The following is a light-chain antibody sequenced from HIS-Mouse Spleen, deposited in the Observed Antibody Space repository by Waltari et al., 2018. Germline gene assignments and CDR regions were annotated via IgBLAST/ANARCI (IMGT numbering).Light chain of an antibody. V-gene: IGLV4-69*01. Sequence: QLVLTQSPSASASLGASVKLTCTLRIGHSSYAIACHQQQPEKGPRYLMKLNSDGSHSKGDGIPDRFSGSSSGAERYLTISSLQSEDEADYYCQTWGTGIVVFGGGTKLTVL. J-gene: IGLJ2*01. CDR1: IGHSSYA. CDR2: LNSDGSH. CDR3: QTWGTGIVV.